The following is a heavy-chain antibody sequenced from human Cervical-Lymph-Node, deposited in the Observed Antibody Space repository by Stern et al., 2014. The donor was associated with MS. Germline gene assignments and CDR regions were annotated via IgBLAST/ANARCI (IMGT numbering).Heavy chain of an antibody. D-gene: IGHD6-6*01. CDR3: THCDYTSSSLDY. J-gene: IGHJ4*02. CDR2: LYRDDDK. Sequence: QVTLKESGPTLVKPTQTLTLTCTFSGFSLTTSGVGVGWIRQPPGKALECLSLLYRDDDKRYSPSLKSRLTVTKDTSKNQVVLTMTNMDPMDTGTYYCTHCDYTSSSLDYWGQGTLVTVSS. CDR1: GFSLTTSGVG. V-gene: IGHV2-5*02.